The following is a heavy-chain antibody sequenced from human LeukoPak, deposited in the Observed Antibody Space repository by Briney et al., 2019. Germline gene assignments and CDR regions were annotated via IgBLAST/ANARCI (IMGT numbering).Heavy chain of an antibody. CDR2: ISAYNGNT. CDR1: GYTFTSYG. J-gene: IGHJ3*02. D-gene: IGHD3-10*01. CDR3: ARKGGAPYVLLWFGELLDYYDSSGLEAFDI. Sequence: ASVKVSCKASGYTFTSYGISWVRQAPGQGLEWMGWISAYNGNTNYAQKLQGRVTMTTDTSTSTAYMELRSLRSDDTAVYYCARKGGAPYVLLWFGELLDYYDSSGLEAFDIWGQGTMVTVSS. V-gene: IGHV1-18*01.